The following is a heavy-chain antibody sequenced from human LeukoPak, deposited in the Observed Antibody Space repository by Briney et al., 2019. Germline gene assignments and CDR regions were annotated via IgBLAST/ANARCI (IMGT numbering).Heavy chain of an antibody. V-gene: IGHV4-34*01. Sequence: SETLSLTCAVYGGSFSGYYWSWIRQPPGKGLEWIGSIYYSGSTYYNPSLKSRVTISVDTSKNQFSLKLSSVTAADTAVYYCAGTGIAMVRGVRAWFDPWGQGTLVTVSS. J-gene: IGHJ5*02. CDR1: GGSFSGYY. CDR3: AGTGIAMVRGVRAWFDP. CDR2: IYYSGST. D-gene: IGHD3-10*01.